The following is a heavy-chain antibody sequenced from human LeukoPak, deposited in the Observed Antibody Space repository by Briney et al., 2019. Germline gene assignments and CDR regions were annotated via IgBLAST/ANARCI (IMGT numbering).Heavy chain of an antibody. CDR3: ARESWYCSSTSCYVGIDY. CDR1: GGSISSYY. D-gene: IGHD2-2*01. Sequence: PSETLSLTCTVSGGSISSYYWSSIRQPAGKGLEWIGRIYTSGSTNYNPSLKSRVTMSVDTSKNQFSLKLSSVTAADTAVYYCARESWYCSSTSCYVGIDYWGQGTLVTVSS. V-gene: IGHV4-4*07. CDR2: IYTSGST. J-gene: IGHJ4*02.